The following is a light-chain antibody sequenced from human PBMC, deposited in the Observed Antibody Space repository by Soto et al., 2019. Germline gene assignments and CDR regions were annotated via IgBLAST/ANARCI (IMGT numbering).Light chain of an antibody. V-gene: IGKV1-5*01. CDR1: QTINSF. CDR3: QQYYRYPWT. CDR2: DAS. Sequence: DIQMTQSPSTLSASVGDRVTITCRASQTINSFLAWYQQTPGKAPKLLIYDASSLQSDVPSRFSGGGSGTEFTLTISSLQPDDFATFHCQQYYRYPWTFGQGTKVDIK. J-gene: IGKJ1*01.